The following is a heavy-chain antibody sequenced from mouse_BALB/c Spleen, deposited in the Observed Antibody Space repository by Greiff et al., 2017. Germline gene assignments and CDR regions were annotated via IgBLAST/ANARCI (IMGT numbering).Heavy chain of an antibody. CDR1: GFTFSSYG. Sequence: EVKLVDSGGDLVKPGGSLKLSCAASGFTFSSYGMSWVRQTPDKRLEWVATISSGGSYTYYPDSVKGRFTISRDNAKNTLYLQMSSLKSEDTAMYYCATRSTMITTGFAYWGQGTLVTVSA. CDR3: ATRSTMITTGFAY. D-gene: IGHD2-4*01. V-gene: IGHV5-6*02. CDR2: ISSGGSYT. J-gene: IGHJ3*01.